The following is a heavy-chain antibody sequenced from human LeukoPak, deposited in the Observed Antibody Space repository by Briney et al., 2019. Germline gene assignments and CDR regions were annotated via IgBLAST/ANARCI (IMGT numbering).Heavy chain of an antibody. Sequence: ASVKVSCKASGYTFTSYAMNWVRQAPGQGLEWMGWINTNTGNPTYAQGFTGRFVFSLDTSVSTAYLQISSLKAEDTAVYYCARGASNGYSSSNYYYYYYMDVWGKGTTVTVSS. CDR1: GYTFTSYA. V-gene: IGHV7-4-1*02. J-gene: IGHJ6*03. CDR2: INTNTGNP. D-gene: IGHD6-13*01. CDR3: ARGASNGYSSSNYYYYYYMDV.